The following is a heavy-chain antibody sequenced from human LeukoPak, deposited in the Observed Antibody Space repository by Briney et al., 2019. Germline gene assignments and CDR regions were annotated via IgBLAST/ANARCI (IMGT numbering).Heavy chain of an antibody. V-gene: IGHV3-48*02. CDR1: GFTFSSDS. D-gene: IGHD6-13*01. CDR3: ARGYTSSLTKFDP. CDR2: ISSSSGTI. J-gene: IGHJ5*02. Sequence: PGGSLILSCAASGFTFSSDSMHWVRQAPGKGLEWVSYISSSSGTIYYADSVKGRFTVSRDNAENSLHLQMNSLRDEDTAVYYCARGYTSSLTKFDPWGQGTLVTVSS.